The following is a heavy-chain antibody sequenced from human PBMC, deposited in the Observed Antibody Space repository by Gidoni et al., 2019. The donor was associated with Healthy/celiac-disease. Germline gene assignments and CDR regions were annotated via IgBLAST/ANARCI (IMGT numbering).Heavy chain of an antibody. CDR1: GYTFTSYG. V-gene: IGHV1-18*01. Sequence: QVQLVQSGAEVKKPGASVQVSCKASGYTFTSYGISRVRQAPGQGLEWMGWISAYNGNTNYAQKLQGRVTMTTDTSTSTAYMELRSLRSDDTAVYYCARAGPARDSYNYYYYMDVWGKGTTVTVSS. CDR3: ARAGPARDSYNYYYYMDV. CDR2: ISAYNGNT. D-gene: IGHD5-18*01. J-gene: IGHJ6*03.